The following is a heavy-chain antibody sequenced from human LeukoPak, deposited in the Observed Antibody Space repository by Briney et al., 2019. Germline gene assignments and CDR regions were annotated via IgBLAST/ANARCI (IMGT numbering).Heavy chain of an antibody. Sequence: GGSLRLSCAASGFTFSSYAMSWVRQAPGKGLEWVSGISGSGGSTYYADSVKGRFTIPRDNSKNTLYLQMNSLRAEDTAVYYCAKDRRVIVVVVAAYYFDYWGQGTLVTVSS. V-gene: IGHV3-23*01. D-gene: IGHD2-15*01. CDR3: AKDRRVIVVVVAAYYFDY. CDR1: GFTFSSYA. J-gene: IGHJ4*02. CDR2: ISGSGGST.